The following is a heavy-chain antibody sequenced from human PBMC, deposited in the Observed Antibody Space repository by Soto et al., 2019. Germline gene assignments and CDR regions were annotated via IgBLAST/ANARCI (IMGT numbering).Heavy chain of an antibody. V-gene: IGHV3-30*18. CDR2: ISYDGSNK. Sequence: QVQLVESGGGVVQPGRSLRLSCAASGFTFSSYGMHWVRQAPGKGLEWVAVISYDGSNKYYADSVKGRFTIYRDNSKNTLYLQMNSLRAEDTAVYYCAKDAFPYYYDSSGYGGYWCQVTLGTVSS. D-gene: IGHD3-22*01. CDR1: GFTFSSYG. CDR3: AKDAFPYYYDSSGYGGY. J-gene: IGHJ4*02.